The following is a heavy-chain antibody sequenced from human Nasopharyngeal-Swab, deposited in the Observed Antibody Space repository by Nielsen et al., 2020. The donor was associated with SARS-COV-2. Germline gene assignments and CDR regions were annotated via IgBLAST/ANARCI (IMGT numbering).Heavy chain of an antibody. CDR3: AAPSRYCSSTRCTYYYYGMDV. Sequence: ETLSLTCTASGFTFSSYTMNWVRQAPGKGLEWVSSISSSSDIYYADSVKGRFTISRDNAKNSLYLQMDSLRAEDTAVYYCAAPSRYCSSTRCTYYYYGMDVWGQGTTVTVSS. CDR1: GFTFSSYT. D-gene: IGHD2-2*01. V-gene: IGHV3-21*06. J-gene: IGHJ6*02. CDR2: ISSSSDI.